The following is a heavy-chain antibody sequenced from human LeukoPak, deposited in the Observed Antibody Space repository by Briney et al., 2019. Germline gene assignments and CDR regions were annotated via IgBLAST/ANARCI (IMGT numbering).Heavy chain of an antibody. CDR3: ARARSGSYYRDPFDI. CDR2: ISGSGGST. Sequence: GGSLRLSCAASGFIFSSCAMSWVRQAPGKGLEWVSAISGSGGSTYYADSVKGRFTISRDNSKSTLFLQMSSLRAEDTALYYCARARSGSYYRDPFDIWGQGTMVTVSS. CDR1: GFIFSSCA. J-gene: IGHJ3*02. V-gene: IGHV3-23*01. D-gene: IGHD1-26*01.